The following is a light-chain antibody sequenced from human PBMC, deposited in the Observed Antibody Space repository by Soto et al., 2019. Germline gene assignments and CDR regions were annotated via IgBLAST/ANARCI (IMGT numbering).Light chain of an antibody. CDR3: QQYGSSPRT. J-gene: IGKJ1*01. Sequence: DIMMTQTPLSLSVTPGQPAAISCRSSQGLLHSDGRTYLYWYLQKPGQSPQLLIYGASSRATGIPDRFSGSGSGTDFTLTISRLEPEDFAVYYCQQYGSSPRTFGQGTKVDIK. V-gene: IGKV2-29*01. CDR1: QGLLHSDGRTY. CDR2: GAS.